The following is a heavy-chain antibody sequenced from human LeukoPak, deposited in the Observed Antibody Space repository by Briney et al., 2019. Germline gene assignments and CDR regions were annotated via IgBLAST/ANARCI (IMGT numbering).Heavy chain of an antibody. CDR1: GFTFSTYS. J-gene: IGHJ4*02. D-gene: IGHD2-21*01. V-gene: IGHV3-48*02. CDR3: SSRSPPGETGYFDY. Sequence: GGSLRLSCAAAGFTFSTYSMNGVRQAPGKGLEWVSNIRSSSSTIYYADSVKGRFTISRDNAKNSLYLQMNSLRDEDTAVYYCSSRSPPGETGYFDYWGQGTLVTVSS. CDR2: IRSSSSTI.